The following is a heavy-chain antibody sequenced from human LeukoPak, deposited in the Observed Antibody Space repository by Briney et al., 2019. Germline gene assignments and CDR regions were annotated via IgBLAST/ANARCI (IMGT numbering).Heavy chain of an antibody. D-gene: IGHD2-15*01. Sequence: GGSLRLSCAASGFTFSTYAMSWVRQAPGKGLEWGSAISGSGDNTYYIDSVKGRFTISRDNSKNTLYLQMNSLRAEDTAVYYCAKERDSKGYFDYWGQGTLVTVSS. J-gene: IGHJ4*02. CDR1: GFTFSTYA. CDR3: AKERDSKGYFDY. CDR2: ISGSGDNT. V-gene: IGHV3-23*01.